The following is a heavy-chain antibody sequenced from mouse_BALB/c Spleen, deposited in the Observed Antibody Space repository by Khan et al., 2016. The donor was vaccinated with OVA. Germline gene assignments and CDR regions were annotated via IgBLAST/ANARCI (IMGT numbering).Heavy chain of an antibody. V-gene: IGHV1-7*01. J-gene: IGHJ2*01. Sequence: QVRLQQSGAELAKPGASVKMSCKASGYTFTTYWMPWVKQRPGQGLEWFGYINPTSGYTDYNEKFRDRATLSADKSSSTAYMQLSSLTSEDSAVYYCTRDRIDYWGQGTTLTVAS. CDR2: INPTSGYT. CDR3: TRDRIDY. CDR1: GYTFTTYW.